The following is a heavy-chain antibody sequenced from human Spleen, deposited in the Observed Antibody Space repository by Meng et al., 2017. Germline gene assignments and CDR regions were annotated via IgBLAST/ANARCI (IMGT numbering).Heavy chain of an antibody. Sequence: GSLRLSCAVYGGSFSGYYWGWIRQPPGKGLEWIGSIYHSGSTYYNPSLKSRVTISVDTSKNQFSLKLSSVTAADTAVYYCARWYSGSYYGFDYWGQGTRVTGYS. CDR2: IYHSGST. CDR3: ARWYSGSYYGFDY. V-gene: IGHV4-38-2*01. D-gene: IGHD1-26*01. CDR1: GGSFSGYY. J-gene: IGHJ4*02.